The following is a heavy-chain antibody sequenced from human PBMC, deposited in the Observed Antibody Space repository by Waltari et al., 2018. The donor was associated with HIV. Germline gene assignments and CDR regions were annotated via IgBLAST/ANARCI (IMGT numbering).Heavy chain of an antibody. D-gene: IGHD3-10*01. CDR2: INGKSGRT. J-gene: IGHJ2*01. V-gene: IGHV3-9*01. CDR1: GFTFADFA. CDR3: VKDMAPFGELFGYFDL. Sequence: EVQLVESGGDLVQPGRSLRISCAASGFTFADFAMHWVRQGPGKGLGWVSGINGKSGRTGYADSGKGRFTISRDSAKNSLSLHMNSLRTEDTAFYYCVKDMAPFGELFGYFDLWGRGTLVTVSS.